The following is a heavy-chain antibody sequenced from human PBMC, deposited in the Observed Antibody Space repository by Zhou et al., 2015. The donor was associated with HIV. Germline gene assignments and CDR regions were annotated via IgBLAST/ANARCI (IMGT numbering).Heavy chain of an antibody. CDR1: GGTFSSYD. V-gene: IGHV1-8*02. CDR3: ARLDWGSTGLLHFDL. D-gene: IGHD3-9*01. J-gene: IGHJ2*01. CDR2: MNPNSGNT. Sequence: QVQLVQSGAEVKKPGSSVKVSCKASGGTFSSYDINWVRQATGQGLEWMGWMNPNSGNTGYAQKFQGRVTMTRNTSINTAYLELASLRSEDTAFYYCARLDWGSTGLLHFDLWGRGHPGPLSPQ.